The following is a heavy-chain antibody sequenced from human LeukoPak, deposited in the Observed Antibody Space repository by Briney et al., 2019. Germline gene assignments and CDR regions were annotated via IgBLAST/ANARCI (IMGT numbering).Heavy chain of an antibody. Sequence: SETLSLTCTVSGGSISSSSYYWGWIRQPPGKGLEWIGSIYYSGSTYYNPSLKSRVTISVDTSKNQFSLKLISVTAADTAVYYCARWGYDFAYYFDYWGQGTLVTVSS. CDR2: IYYSGST. CDR1: GGSISSSSYY. V-gene: IGHV4-39*01. CDR3: ARWGYDFAYYFDY. J-gene: IGHJ4*02. D-gene: IGHD5-12*01.